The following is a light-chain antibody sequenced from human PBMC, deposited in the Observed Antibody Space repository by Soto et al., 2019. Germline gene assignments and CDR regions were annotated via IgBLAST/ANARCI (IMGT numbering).Light chain of an antibody. Sequence: QSVLTQPASVSGSPGQSITISCTGTSNDVGTYNYVSWYQQHPGKAPKLMIYEVTNRPSGVSFRFSGSKSGNTAHLAISGLQAEDVADYYCRSDKNGTYGFGTGTKLTVL. J-gene: IGLJ1*01. CDR2: EVT. V-gene: IGLV2-14*01. CDR1: SNDVGTYNY. CDR3: RSDKNGTYG.